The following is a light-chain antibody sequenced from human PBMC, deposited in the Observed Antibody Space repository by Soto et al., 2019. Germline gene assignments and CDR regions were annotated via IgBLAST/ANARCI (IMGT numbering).Light chain of an antibody. CDR3: HHYVSSPFT. CDR1: QSVSSSY. J-gene: IGKJ3*01. CDR2: GAS. Sequence: EIVLTQSPGTLSLSPGERATLSCRASQSVSSSYLAWYQQKPGQAPRLLIYGASTRATGVPDRFSGSGSGTDFTLTISRLEPEDFAVYYCHHYVSSPFTFGPGTKVDI. V-gene: IGKV3-20*01.